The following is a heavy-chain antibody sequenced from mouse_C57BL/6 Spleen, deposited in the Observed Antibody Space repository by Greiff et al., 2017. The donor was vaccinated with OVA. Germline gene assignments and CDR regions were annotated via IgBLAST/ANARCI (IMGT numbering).Heavy chain of an antibody. CDR2: IYPGDGDT. CDR3: ARYYYGSSPFAY. J-gene: IGHJ3*01. CDR1: GYAFSSYW. D-gene: IGHD1-1*01. Sequence: QVQLQQSGAELVKPGASVKISCKASGYAFSSYWMNWVKQRPGKGLAWIGQIYPGDGDTNYNGKFKGKATLTADKSSSTAYMQLSSLTSEDSAVYFCARYYYGSSPFAYWGQGTLVTVSA. V-gene: IGHV1-80*01.